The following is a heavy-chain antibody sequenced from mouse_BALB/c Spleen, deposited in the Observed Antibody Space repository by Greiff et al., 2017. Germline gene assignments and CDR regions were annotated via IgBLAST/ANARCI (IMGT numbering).Heavy chain of an antibody. V-gene: IGHV1-87*01. D-gene: IGHD2-3*01. CDR1: GYTFTSYW. CDR3: ARGDGWYFDY. J-gene: IGHJ3*01. Sequence: QVQLQQSGAELARPGASVKLSCKASGYTFTSYWMQWVKQRPGQGLEWIGAIYPGDGDTRYTQKFKGKATLTADKSSSTAYMQLSSLASEDSAVYYCARGDGWYFDYWGQGTLVTVSA. CDR2: IYPGDGDT.